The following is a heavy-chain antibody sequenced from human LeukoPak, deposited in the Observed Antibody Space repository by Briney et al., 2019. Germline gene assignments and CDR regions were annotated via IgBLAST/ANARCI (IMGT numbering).Heavy chain of an antibody. CDR2: INTDGSNT. J-gene: IGHJ4*02. Sequence: PGGSLRLSCAVSGFTFRSYWMHWVRQAPGKGLVWVSRINTDGSNTNYADSVKGRFTISRDNSKNTLYLQMNSLRAEDTAVYYCAKDHASLDSAMVNLFEFDYWGQGTLVTVSS. V-gene: IGHV3-74*01. CDR1: GFTFRSYW. CDR3: AKDHASLDSAMVNLFEFDY. D-gene: IGHD5-18*01.